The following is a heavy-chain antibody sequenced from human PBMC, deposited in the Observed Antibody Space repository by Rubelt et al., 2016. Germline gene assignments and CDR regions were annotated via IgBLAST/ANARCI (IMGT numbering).Heavy chain of an antibody. Sequence: GGGVVQPGRSLRLSCAASGFTFSTYALHWVRQAPGKGLEWVAVISHEGSDKNYADSVKGRFTISRDNSRNTLYLQMSSLRVEDTAVYFCARGIAGPAWYFDVWGRGALVIVSS. CDR2: ISHEGSDK. CDR1: GFTFSTYA. V-gene: IGHV3-30*04. J-gene: IGHJ2*01. D-gene: IGHD6-13*01. CDR3: ARGIAGPAWYFDV.